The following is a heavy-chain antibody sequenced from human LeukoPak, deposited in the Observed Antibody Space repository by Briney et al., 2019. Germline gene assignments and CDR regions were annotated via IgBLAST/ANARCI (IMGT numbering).Heavy chain of an antibody. CDR2: INQDGSEK. D-gene: IGHD2-15*01. CDR1: GFTFSSYW. V-gene: IGHV3-7*05. CDR3: ATGAASAATGWFDP. Sequence: GGSLRLSCAASGFTFSSYWMTWVRQAPGKGLEWVANINQDGSEKYYVDSVKGRFTISRDNSKNTLYLQMNSLRADDTAVYYCATGAASAATGWFDPWGQGTLVTVSS. J-gene: IGHJ5*02.